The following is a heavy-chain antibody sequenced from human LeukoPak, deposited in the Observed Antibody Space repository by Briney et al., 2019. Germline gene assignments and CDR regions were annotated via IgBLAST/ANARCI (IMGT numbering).Heavy chain of an antibody. J-gene: IGHJ4*02. CDR2: ISFDGSAK. CDR1: GFTFSNYG. CDR3: AKDRVTAAGYYSDY. Sequence: GGSLRLSCAASGFTFSNYGMHWVRQAPGKGLEWVSVISFDGSAKYYADSVKGRFTISRDNSKNTLYLQMTSLRAEDTAVYYCAKDRVTAAGYYSDYWGQGTLVTVSS. D-gene: IGHD6-13*01. V-gene: IGHV3-30*18.